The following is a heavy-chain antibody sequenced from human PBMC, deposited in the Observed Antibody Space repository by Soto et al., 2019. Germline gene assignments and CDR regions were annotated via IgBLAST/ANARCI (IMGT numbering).Heavy chain of an antibody. Sequence: ASVKVSCKVSGYTLTELSMHWVRQAPGKGLEWMGGFDPEDGETIYAQKFQGRVTMTEDTSTDTAYMELSSLRSEDTAVYYCATSYYYGSGSYYPPDDIWGQGTMVTVSS. CDR3: ATSYYYGSGSYYPPDDI. V-gene: IGHV1-24*01. D-gene: IGHD3-10*01. CDR1: GYTLTELS. CDR2: FDPEDGET. J-gene: IGHJ3*02.